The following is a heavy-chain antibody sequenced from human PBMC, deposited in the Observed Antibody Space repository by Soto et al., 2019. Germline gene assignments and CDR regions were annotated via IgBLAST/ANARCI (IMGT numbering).Heavy chain of an antibody. J-gene: IGHJ4*02. Sequence: SETLSLTCTVSGGSISSGGYYWSWIRQHPGKGLEWIGYIYYSGSTYYNPSLKSRVTISVDTSKNQFSLKLSSVTAADAAVYYCARALAARPPYYFDYWGQGTLVTVSS. D-gene: IGHD6-6*01. CDR2: IYYSGST. V-gene: IGHV4-31*03. CDR3: ARALAARPPYYFDY. CDR1: GGSISSGGYY.